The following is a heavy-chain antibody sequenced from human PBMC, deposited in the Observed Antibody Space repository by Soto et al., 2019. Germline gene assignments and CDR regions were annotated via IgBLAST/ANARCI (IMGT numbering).Heavy chain of an antibody. CDR2: TYYRSKWYN. CDR1: GARGSSNSVP. CDR3: VRDYPEDGFDR. J-gene: IGHJ3*02. V-gene: IGHV6-1*01. Sequence: SAGARGSSNSVPWHWNMPSPSRGLEWLGRTYYRSKWYNDYAESVKSRIDINPDTSKNQFSLQLNSVTPEYTAVYYCVRDYPEDGFDRWGHGTMVTVSS.